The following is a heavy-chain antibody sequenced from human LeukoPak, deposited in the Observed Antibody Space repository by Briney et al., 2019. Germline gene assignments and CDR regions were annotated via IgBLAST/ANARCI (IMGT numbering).Heavy chain of an antibody. V-gene: IGHV3-30*02. D-gene: IGHD2-2*01. CDR1: GFTFSHYG. Sequence: GGPLRLSCAASGFTFSHYGMHWVRQAHGKVLGWVGFILYDGSNKYYADSVKGRFTISRDNSKNTLELQMNSLRAEDTAVYYCAKKGFCNSSSCYGVFDYWGQGTLVTVPS. CDR2: ILYDGSNK. CDR3: AKKGFCNSSSCYGVFDY. J-gene: IGHJ4*02.